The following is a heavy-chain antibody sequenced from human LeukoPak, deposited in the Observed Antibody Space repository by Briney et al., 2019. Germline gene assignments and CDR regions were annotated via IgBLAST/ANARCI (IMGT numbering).Heavy chain of an antibody. V-gene: IGHV3-23*01. CDR3: AKHYSRKFGP. J-gene: IGHJ5*02. CDR1: GFTFSSYA. Sequence: GGSLRLSCAASGFTFSSYAMNWVRQAPGKGLEWVSGISGSGDNTYYADSVKGRFTISRDDSKNTLYLQMNSLRAEDTAVYYCAKHYSRKFGPWGQGTLATVSS. D-gene: IGHD4-11*01. CDR2: ISGSGDNT.